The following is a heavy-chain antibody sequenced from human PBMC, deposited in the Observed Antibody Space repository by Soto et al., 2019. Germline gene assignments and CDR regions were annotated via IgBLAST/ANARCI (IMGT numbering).Heavy chain of an antibody. Sequence: SETLSLTCTVSGASISDYYWSWVRQPPGKGLEWIGYIYYIGSTNYNPSLMSRVTISVDTSKNQVSLNLSSVTAADTAVYYCARRYSWGLDCWGHGTLVT. CDR1: GASISDYY. CDR3: ARRYSWGLDC. V-gene: IGHV4-59*01. J-gene: IGHJ4*01. D-gene: IGHD5-18*01. CDR2: IYYIGST.